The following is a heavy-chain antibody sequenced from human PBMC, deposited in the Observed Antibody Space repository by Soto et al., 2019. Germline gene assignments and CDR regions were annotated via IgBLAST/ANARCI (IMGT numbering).Heavy chain of an antibody. CDR2: IYFSGST. CDR1: GGSISNGGYY. Sequence: QLQLEELGPGLVKPSQTLSLTCAVSGGSISNGGYYWSWIRQHPGKGLEGIGSIYFSGSTYYNPSLKSRVTISVATPKNQFSVKLSSVTAADTAVYYSARDRHSQQPNHRWGGGYMDVCGKGTTVTVSS. D-gene: IGHD6-13*01. V-gene: IGHV4-31*11. J-gene: IGHJ6*03. CDR3: ARDRHSQQPNHRWGGGYMDV.